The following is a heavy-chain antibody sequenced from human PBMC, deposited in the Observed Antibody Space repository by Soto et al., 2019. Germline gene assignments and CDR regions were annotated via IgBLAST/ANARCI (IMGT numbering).Heavy chain of an antibody. CDR3: AGDPEEKQQPFY. CDR1: GGTFSSYA. D-gene: IGHD6-13*01. J-gene: IGHJ4*02. CDR2: IIPIFGTA. V-gene: IGHV1-69*13. Sequence: GPSVKVSCKASGGTFSSYAISWVRQAPGQGLEWMGGIIPIFGTANYAQKFQGRVTITADESTSTAYMELSSLRSEDTAVYYCAGDPEEKQQPFYWGQGTLVTVSS.